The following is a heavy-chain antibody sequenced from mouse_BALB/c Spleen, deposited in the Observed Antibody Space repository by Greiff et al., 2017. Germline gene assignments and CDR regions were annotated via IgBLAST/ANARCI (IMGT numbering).Heavy chain of an antibody. CDR2: IDPANGNT. CDR1: GFNIKDTY. CDR3: ARKGYYGSSYYDY. D-gene: IGHD1-1*01. V-gene: IGHV14-3*02. Sequence: EVQLQQSGAELVKPGASVKLSCTASGFNIKDTYMHWVKQRPEQGLEWIGRIDPANGNTKYDPKFQGKATITADTSSNTAYLQLSSLTSEDSAVYYCARKGYYGSSYYDYWGQGTTLTVSS. J-gene: IGHJ2*01.